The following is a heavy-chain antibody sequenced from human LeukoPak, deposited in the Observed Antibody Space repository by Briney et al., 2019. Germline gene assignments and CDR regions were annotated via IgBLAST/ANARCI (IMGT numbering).Heavy chain of an antibody. V-gene: IGHV3-49*04. D-gene: IGHD1-1*01. J-gene: IGHJ4*02. Sequence: GGSLRLSCTSSGFSLGDYVMNWVRQAPGKGLEWVGFIRIKTYGDGKTTEYAASVRGRFTISRDDSKNIAYLQMNSLRTEDTGVYHCARGLNDPPQIDYWGQGTLVTVSS. CDR3: ARGLNDPPQIDY. CDR2: IRIKTYGDGKTT. CDR1: GFSLGDYV.